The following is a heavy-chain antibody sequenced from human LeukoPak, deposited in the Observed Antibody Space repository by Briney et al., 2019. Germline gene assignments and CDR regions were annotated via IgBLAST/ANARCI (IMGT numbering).Heavy chain of an antibody. D-gene: IGHD6-19*01. V-gene: IGHV3-23*01. J-gene: IGHJ4*02. CDR1: GLTFSDYG. Sequence: GGSLRLSCAASGLTFSDYGISWVRQAPGKGLEWVSSISGDGYRSYYADSVKGRFTISRDNSKNTLYLQIASLRAEDTALYYCAKDLSGSGWYVPFDYWGQGTLITVSS. CDR3: AKDLSGSGWYVPFDY. CDR2: ISGDGYRS.